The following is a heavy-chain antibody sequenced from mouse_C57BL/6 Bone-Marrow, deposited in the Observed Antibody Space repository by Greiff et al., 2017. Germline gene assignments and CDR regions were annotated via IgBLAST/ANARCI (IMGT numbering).Heavy chain of an antibody. CDR3: ARLEFDGSSGDWYFDV. J-gene: IGHJ1*03. V-gene: IGHV1-85*01. Sequence: QVQLQRPGPELVKLGASVKLSCKASGSTFTSYDITWVRQRPGQGLEWIGWIYPRDGSTKYNEKFKGKATLTVDTSSSTAYMELHSLTSEDSAVYFCARLEFDGSSGDWYFDVWGTGTTVTVSS. D-gene: IGHD1-1*01. CDR1: GSTFTSYD. CDR2: IYPRDGST.